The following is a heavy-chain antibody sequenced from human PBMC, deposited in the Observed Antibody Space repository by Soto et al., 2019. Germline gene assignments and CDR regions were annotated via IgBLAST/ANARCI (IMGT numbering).Heavy chain of an antibody. J-gene: IGHJ4*01. D-gene: IGHD2-15*01. CDR2: IKSKIDGGTT. Sequence: EVQLVESGGGLVKPGGSLRLSCVGSGFTFSNAWINWVRQAPGKGLEWVGRIKSKIDGGTTDFAAPVKGRFAISRDDSKSIAYMQMNSLKIEDSALYYSSTDSYSDMMVVRLDNWGPRTRVTVSS. CDR1: GFTFSNAW. CDR3: STDSYSDMMVVRLDN. V-gene: IGHV3-15*07.